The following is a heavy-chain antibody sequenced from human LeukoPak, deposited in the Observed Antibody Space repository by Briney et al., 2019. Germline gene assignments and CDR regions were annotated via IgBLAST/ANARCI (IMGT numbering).Heavy chain of an antibody. CDR3: TRVEETATTAAIIRKYSYYYYYMDV. V-gene: IGHV3-7*01. CDR1: GFAFSSYW. Sequence: PGGSLRLSCAASGFAFSSYWMTWVRQAPGKGLEWVASINQDGSEKYYVDSVKGRFTISRDNTKNLVYLQMSSLRAEDTAVYYCTRVEETATTAAIIRKYSYYYYYMDVWGKGNTVTVSS. J-gene: IGHJ6*03. D-gene: IGHD4-11*01. CDR2: INQDGSEK.